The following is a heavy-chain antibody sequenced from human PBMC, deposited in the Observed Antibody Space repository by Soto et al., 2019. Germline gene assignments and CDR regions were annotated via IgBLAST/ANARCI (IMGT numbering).Heavy chain of an antibody. CDR2: ITAISTYI. D-gene: IGHD4-17*01. V-gene: IGHV3-21*01. CDR3: ARDPTTYGVDYFDY. J-gene: IGHJ4*02. Sequence: VQLVESGGGLVKPGGSLRLSCAASGFTFSGHTMNWVRQAPGKGLEWVSSITAISTYIYYADSVKGRYTISRDNAKNSLYLPMTSLRAVDSAVYYCARDPTTYGVDYFDYWGQGTLVTVSS. CDR1: GFTFSGHT.